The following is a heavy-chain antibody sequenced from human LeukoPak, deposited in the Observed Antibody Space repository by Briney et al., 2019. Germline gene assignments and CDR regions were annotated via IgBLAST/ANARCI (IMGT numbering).Heavy chain of an antibody. CDR1: GFSFDEYA. Sequence: GGSLRLLCTASGFSFDEYAMNWVRQVPRKGLEWVAGVNWNGGLTDYADSVKGRFTLSRDDAKNSLYLDMNNLRAEDTALYYCARPPSRDCYDGACPFDSWGQGTLVTVSS. D-gene: IGHD2-8*02. J-gene: IGHJ4*02. V-gene: IGHV3-20*04. CDR3: ARPPSRDCYDGACPFDS. CDR2: VNWNGGLT.